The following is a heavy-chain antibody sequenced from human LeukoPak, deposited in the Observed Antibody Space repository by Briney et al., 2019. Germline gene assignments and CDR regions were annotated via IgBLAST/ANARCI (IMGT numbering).Heavy chain of an antibody. CDR2: IYYSGST. V-gene: IGHV4-59*01. CDR1: GGSISSYY. J-gene: IGHJ4*02. CDR3: AMSGSYYELFFDY. D-gene: IGHD1-26*01. Sequence: SETLSLTCTVSGGSISSYYWSWIRQPPGKGLEWIGYIYYSGSTNYNPPLKSRVTISVDTSKNQFSLKLSSVTAADTAVYYCAMSGSYYELFFDYWGQGTLVTVSS.